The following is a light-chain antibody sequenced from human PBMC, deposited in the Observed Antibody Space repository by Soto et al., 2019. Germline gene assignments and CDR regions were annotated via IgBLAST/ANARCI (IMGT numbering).Light chain of an antibody. CDR3: QQYETFSGT. CDR2: DAY. CDR1: QSVSGW. Sequence: DSQMTQSPSTMSASVGDTVTVTCRASQSVSGWLAWYQQKPGEAPELLIYDAYALPRGVPSRFSGSGSGTKFTLTIASLQPDDFATYYCQQYETFSGTFGPGNDWRL. V-gene: IGKV1-5*01. J-gene: IGKJ5*01.